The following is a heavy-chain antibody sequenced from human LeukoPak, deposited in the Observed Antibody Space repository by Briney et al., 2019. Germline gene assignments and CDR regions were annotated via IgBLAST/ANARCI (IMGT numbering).Heavy chain of an antibody. CDR3: VRDIQWRFDP. V-gene: IGHV1-18*01. CDR1: GYIFTNYG. CDR2: ISTNKGNT. J-gene: IGHJ5*02. Sequence: ASVKVSCKASGYIFTNYGISRVRQAPGQGLEWMGWISTNKGNTNYAQRLQGRVTMTTDTSTTTAYMELRSLRSDDTAIYYCVRDIQWRFDPWGQGTLVTVSS. D-gene: IGHD2-8*01.